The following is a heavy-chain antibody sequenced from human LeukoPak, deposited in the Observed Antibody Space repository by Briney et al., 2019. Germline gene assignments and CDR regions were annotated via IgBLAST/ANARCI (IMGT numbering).Heavy chain of an antibody. CDR3: ARDRDQLDAFDI. J-gene: IGHJ3*02. CDR2: INPNSGGT. V-gene: IGHV1-2*02. CDR1: GYTFTGYY. Sequence: ASVKVSCKASGYTFTGYYMRWVRQAPGQGLEWMGWINPNSGGTNYAQKFQGRVTMTRDTSISTAYMELSRLRSDDTAVYYCARDRDQLDAFDIWGQGTMVTVSS. D-gene: IGHD2-2*01.